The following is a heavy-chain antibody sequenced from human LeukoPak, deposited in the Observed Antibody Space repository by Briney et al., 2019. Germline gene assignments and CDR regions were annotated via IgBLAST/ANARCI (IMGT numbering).Heavy chain of an antibody. Sequence: PGGSLRLSCAASGFTFSSYAMHWIRQAPGKGLEWVAVISYDGSNKYYADSVKGRFTVSRDNSKNTLYLQMNSLRAEDTAVYYCAKDGTAMVTWHDAFDIWGQGTMVTVSS. CDR3: AKDGTAMVTWHDAFDI. CDR1: GFTFSSYA. V-gene: IGHV3-30*04. CDR2: ISYDGSNK. J-gene: IGHJ3*02. D-gene: IGHD5-18*01.